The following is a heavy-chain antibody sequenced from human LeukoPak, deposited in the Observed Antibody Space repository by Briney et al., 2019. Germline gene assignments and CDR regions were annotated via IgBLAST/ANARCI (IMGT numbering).Heavy chain of an antibody. J-gene: IGHJ4*02. CDR2: INPNSGGT. Sequence: ASVKVSCKASGYTFTGYYMHWVRQAPGQGLEWMGWINPNSGGTNYAQKFQGRVTMTRDTSISTAYMELSRLRSDDTAVYYCARAGDYGDYLIDYWGQGTLVTVSS. CDR1: GYTFTGYY. CDR3: ARAGDYGDYLIDY. V-gene: IGHV1-2*02. D-gene: IGHD4-17*01.